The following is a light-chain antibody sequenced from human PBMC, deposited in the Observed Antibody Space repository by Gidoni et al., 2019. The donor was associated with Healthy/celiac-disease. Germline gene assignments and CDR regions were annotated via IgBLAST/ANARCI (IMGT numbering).Light chain of an antibody. CDR1: QSVSSN. Sequence: PGERATLSCRASQSVSSNLAWYQQKPGQAPRLLIYGASTRATGIPARFSGSGSGTEFTLTISSLQSEDFAVYYCQQYNNWPRWTFGQGTKVVIK. CDR3: QQYNNWPRWT. J-gene: IGKJ1*01. CDR2: GAS. V-gene: IGKV3-15*01.